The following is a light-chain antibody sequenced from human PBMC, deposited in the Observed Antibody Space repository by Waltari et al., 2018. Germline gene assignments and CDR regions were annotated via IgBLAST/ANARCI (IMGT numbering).Light chain of an antibody. J-gene: IGLJ2*01. CDR2: QDN. CDR1: KLGDKY. V-gene: IGLV3-1*01. Sequence: DLTQPPSVSVSPGQTASITCSGEKLGDKYVCWYQQKPGQSPVLVIHQDNKRPSGIPGRFSGSNSGNTATLTISGTQAVDEADYYCQTWDSSTVLFGGGTKVTVL. CDR3: QTWDSSTVL.